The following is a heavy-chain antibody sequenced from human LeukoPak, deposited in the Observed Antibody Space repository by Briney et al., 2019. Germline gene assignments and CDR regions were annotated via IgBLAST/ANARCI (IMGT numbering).Heavy chain of an antibody. CDR2: IYSGGST. CDR3: VIRGSSGYLGT. J-gene: IGHJ5*02. CDR1: GFTVSSNY. D-gene: IGHD3-22*01. V-gene: IGHV3-53*01. Sequence: GGSLRLSCAASGFTVSSNYMSWVRQAPGKGLEWVSVIYSGGSTYYADSVKGRFTISRDNSKNTLYLHMNGPRVEDTAVYYCVIRGSSGYLGTWGQGTLVTVSS.